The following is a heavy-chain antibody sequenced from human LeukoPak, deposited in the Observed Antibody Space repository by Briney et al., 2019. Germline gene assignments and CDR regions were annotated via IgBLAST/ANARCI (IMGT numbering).Heavy chain of an antibody. CDR3: ARGVFSGYSPYFDY. D-gene: IGHD3-22*01. CDR1: GFTFSSYA. V-gene: IGHV3-30-3*01. J-gene: IGHJ4*02. CDR2: ISYDGSNK. Sequence: PGGSLRLSCAASGFTFSSYAMHWVRQAPGKGLEWVAVISYDGSNKYYADSVKGRFTISRDNAKNSLYLQMNSLRAEDTAVYYCARGVFSGYSPYFDYWGQGTLVTVSS.